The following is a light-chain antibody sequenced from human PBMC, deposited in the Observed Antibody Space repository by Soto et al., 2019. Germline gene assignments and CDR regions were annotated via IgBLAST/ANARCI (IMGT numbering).Light chain of an antibody. CDR3: QQYNSDSRT. Sequence: DIQMTQSPSTLSASVGDRVTITCRASQSIGGWLDWYQQKPGKAPKLLIYDASSLQSGVPSRFSGSGSGTEFTLTISSLQPDDFAIYYCQQYNSDSRTFGQGTKVEIK. J-gene: IGKJ1*01. CDR1: QSIGGW. V-gene: IGKV1-5*01. CDR2: DAS.